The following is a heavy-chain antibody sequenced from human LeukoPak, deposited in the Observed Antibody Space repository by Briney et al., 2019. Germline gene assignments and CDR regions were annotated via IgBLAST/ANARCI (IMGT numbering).Heavy chain of an antibody. CDR1: GFTFSDYN. CDR3: ARSIGLTGGGVDV. V-gene: IGHV3-11*01. CDR2: IANSGSTI. J-gene: IGHJ6*02. D-gene: IGHD3-9*01. Sequence: KPGGSLRLSCAASGFTFSDYNMNWLRQAPGKGLEWVSYIANSGSTIRYADSVKGRFTISRDNAKNSLYLQMNSLRAEDTAVYYCARSIGLTGGGVDVWGQGTTVTVSS.